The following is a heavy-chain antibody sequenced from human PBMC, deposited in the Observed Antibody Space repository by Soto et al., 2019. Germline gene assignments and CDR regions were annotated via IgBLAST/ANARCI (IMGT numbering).Heavy chain of an antibody. J-gene: IGHJ5*02. CDR2: IIPIFGTA. D-gene: IGHD6-13*01. CDR1: GGIFNTYA. CDR3: TGGTGMGHSWYGGS. V-gene: IGHV1-69*01. Sequence: QVQLVQSGAEVKKPGSSVKVSCKASGGIFNTYALSWVRQAPGQGLEWMGGIIPIFGTANYAQKFQGSVTITADESTKTTYMGLRRLRSDDPGVYYCTGGTGMGHSWYGGSWGQGTRVTVSS.